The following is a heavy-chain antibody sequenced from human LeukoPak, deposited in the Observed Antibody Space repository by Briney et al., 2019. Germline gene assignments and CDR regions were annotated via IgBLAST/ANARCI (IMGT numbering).Heavy chain of an antibody. D-gene: IGHD3-10*01. CDR3: ARDHYGFGVDY. CDR2: ITKDGDII. Sequence: GGSLRLSCAASGFTFSHYEMNWVRQAPGKGLEWVSYITKDGDIIYYADSVKGRFTISRDNAKNSLYLQMNSLRAEDTAVYYCARDHYGFGVDYWGQGTLVTVSS. J-gene: IGHJ4*02. V-gene: IGHV3-48*03. CDR1: GFTFSHYE.